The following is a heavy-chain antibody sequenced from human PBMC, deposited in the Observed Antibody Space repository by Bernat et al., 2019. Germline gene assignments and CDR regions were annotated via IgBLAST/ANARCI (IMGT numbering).Heavy chain of an antibody. V-gene: IGHV1-18*04. CDR1: GYTFISYG. D-gene: IGHD2-15*01. J-gene: IGHJ5*02. Sequence: QVQLVQSGAEVKKPGASVKVSCKASGYTFISYGISWVRQAPGQGLEWMGWISSYNGNTNYAQKFQGRVIVTTDTSTNTAYMELRSLRSDDTAVYYCARIPRGEAVVATGWFDPWGQGTLVTVSS. CDR3: ARIPRGEAVVATGWFDP. CDR2: ISSYNGNT.